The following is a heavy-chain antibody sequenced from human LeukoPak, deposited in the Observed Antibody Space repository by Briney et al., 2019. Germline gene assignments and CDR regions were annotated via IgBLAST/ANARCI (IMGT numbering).Heavy chain of an antibody. D-gene: IGHD4-11*01. CDR2: IFRSGSYM. CDR1: GFTFSSYS. J-gene: IGHJ6*02. Sequence: PGGSLRLCCAASGFTFSSYSMNWVRQAPGEGLEWVSSIFRSGSYMFYADSVKGRFTISRDNAKSSLYLQMNSLRAEDTAVYYCATTSPQTDDYRSKGAMAVWGQGTTVTVSS. V-gene: IGHV3-21*01. CDR3: ATTSPQTDDYRSKGAMAV.